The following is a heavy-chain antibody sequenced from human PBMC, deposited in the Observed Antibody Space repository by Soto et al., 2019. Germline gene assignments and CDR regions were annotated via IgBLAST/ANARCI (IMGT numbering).Heavy chain of an antibody. V-gene: IGHV3-30*18. CDR3: AKDIVRYTYGACDY. CDR1: GFTFNTYG. CDR2: ISYDGSNK. J-gene: IGHJ4*02. Sequence: QVQLVESGGAVVQPGKSLRLSCAASGFTFNTYGMYWVRQAPGKGLEWVAAISYDGSNKYHADSVKGRFTISRDNSKNTLNLQMNSLRVEDTAVYYCAKDIVRYTYGACDYWGQGARVTVSS. D-gene: IGHD5-18*01.